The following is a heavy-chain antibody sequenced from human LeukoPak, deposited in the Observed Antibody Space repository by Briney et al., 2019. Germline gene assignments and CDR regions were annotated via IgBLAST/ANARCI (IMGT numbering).Heavy chain of an antibody. CDR3: ARGGYYGSGNDFRFDP. V-gene: IGHV4-34*01. D-gene: IGHD3-10*01. J-gene: IGHJ5*02. Sequence: PSETLSLTCAVYGGSFSGDYWSWIRQPPGKGLEWIGESNHSGNTNYNPSLKSRVTISVDTSKNQFSLKLSSVTAADTAIYYCARGGYYGSGNDFRFDPWGQGTLVTVSS. CDR1: GGSFSGDY. CDR2: SNHSGNT.